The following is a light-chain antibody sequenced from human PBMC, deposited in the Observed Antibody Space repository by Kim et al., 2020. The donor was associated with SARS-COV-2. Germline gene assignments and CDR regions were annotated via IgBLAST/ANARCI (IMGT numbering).Light chain of an antibody. J-gene: IGKJ1*01. V-gene: IGKV1-27*01. CDR3: QKSDRAPWT. Sequence: SVGDRVTITCRASQGISNYLSWYQQKPGGVPNLLIYAASTLQSGVPSRFSVSGSVTDFTLTISGLQPEDVATYYCQKSDRAPWTFFQGTKVDIK. CDR2: AAS. CDR1: QGISNY.